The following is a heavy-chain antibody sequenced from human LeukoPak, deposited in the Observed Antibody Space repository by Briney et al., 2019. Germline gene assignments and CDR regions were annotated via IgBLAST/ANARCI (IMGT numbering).Heavy chain of an antibody. J-gene: IGHJ3*02. CDR1: GGSISSYY. D-gene: IGHD5-12*01. CDR3: ARFTPNIVATGNDAFDI. Sequence: SETLSLTCTVSGGSISSYYWSWIRQPPGKGLEWIGYIYYSGSTNYNPSLKSRVTISVDTSRNQFSLKLSPVTAADTAVYYCARFTPNIVATGNDAFDIWGQGTMVTVSS. V-gene: IGHV4-59*01. CDR2: IYYSGST.